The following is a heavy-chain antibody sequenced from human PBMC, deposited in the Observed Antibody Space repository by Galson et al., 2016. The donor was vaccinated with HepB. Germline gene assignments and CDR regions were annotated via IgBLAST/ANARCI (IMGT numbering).Heavy chain of an antibody. D-gene: IGHD4-23*01. CDR3: AREGMTTVAMLDY. V-gene: IGHV3-33*01. CDR2: IWNDGSNQ. Sequence: SLRLSCAASGFIFSSYGMHWVRQAPGKGLEWVAVIWNDGSNQYYVDSAKGRFTISRDNSKNTLYLQMNSLRVEDTAVYYCAREGMTTVAMLDYWGQGTLVTVAS. CDR1: GFIFSSYG. J-gene: IGHJ4*02.